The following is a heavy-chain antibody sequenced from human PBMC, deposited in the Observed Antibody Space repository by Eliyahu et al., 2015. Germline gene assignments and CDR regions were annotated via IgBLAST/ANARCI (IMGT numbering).Heavy chain of an antibody. J-gene: IGHJ5*02. CDR1: GGSISSGGYY. D-gene: IGHD3-16*02. CDR3: ARAIIGRPXDP. Sequence: QVQLQESGPGLVKPSQXLSXTCTVSGGSISSGGYYWSWIRQHPGKGLEWIGYIYYSGSTXYNPSLKSRVTISVDTSKNQFSLKLSSVTAADTAVYYCARAIIGRPXDPWGQGTLVTVSS. V-gene: IGHV4-31*03. CDR2: IYYSGST.